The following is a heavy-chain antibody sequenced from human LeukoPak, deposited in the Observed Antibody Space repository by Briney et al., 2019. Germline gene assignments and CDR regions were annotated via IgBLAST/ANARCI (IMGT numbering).Heavy chain of an antibody. CDR3: ARGVSMVRGVVYHNWFDP. CDR2: INHSGST. J-gene: IGHJ5*02. Sequence: SETLSLTCAVYGGSFSGYYWSWIRQPPGKGLEWIGEINHSGSTNYNPSLKSRVAISVDTSKNQFSLKLNSVTAAGTAVYYCARGVSMVRGVVYHNWFDPWGQGNLVTVSS. CDR1: GGSFSGYY. V-gene: IGHV4-34*01. D-gene: IGHD3-10*01.